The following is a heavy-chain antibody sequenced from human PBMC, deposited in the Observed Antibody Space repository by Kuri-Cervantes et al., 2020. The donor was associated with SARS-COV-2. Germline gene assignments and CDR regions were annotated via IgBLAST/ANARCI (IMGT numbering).Heavy chain of an antibody. D-gene: IGHD5-18*01. CDR3: AKRLAMVNAIDY. V-gene: IGHV3-23*01. Sequence: GESLKISCAASGFTFGNAWMSWVRQAPGKGLEWVSAVSGSGGSTYYADSVKGRFTISRDNSKNTLYLQMNSLRAEDTAVYYCAKRLAMVNAIDYWGQGTLVTVSS. CDR1: GFTFGNAW. CDR2: VSGSGGST. J-gene: IGHJ4*02.